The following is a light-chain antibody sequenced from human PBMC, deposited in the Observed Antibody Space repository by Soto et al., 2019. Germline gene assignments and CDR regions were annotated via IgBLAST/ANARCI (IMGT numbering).Light chain of an antibody. Sequence: EIVMTQSPATLSVSPGERATLSCRASQSVSTNLAWYQQKPGQAPRLLIFGASTRATDVPARFSGSGSGTEFTLNIRSLQSEDFAVYYCLQHNSWPRTFGQGT. CDR3: LQHNSWPRT. J-gene: IGKJ1*01. CDR2: GAS. CDR1: QSVSTN. V-gene: IGKV3-15*01.